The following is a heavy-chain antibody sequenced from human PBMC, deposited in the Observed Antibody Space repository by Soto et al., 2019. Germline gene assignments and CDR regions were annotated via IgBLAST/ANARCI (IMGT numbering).Heavy chain of an antibody. CDR1: GGSISSDYYS. Sequence: QVHLQESGSGLVKPSETLSLTYAVSGGSISSDYYSWSWIRQPPGKDLEWIAYIYHGGSTYYNPSLRSRVTLSVDTSKNHFSLRLTSVTAADTAVYSCARLNRLRNDAFDIWGQGTLVTVSS. V-gene: IGHV4-30-2*01. CDR3: ARLNRLRNDAFDI. D-gene: IGHD3-16*01. CDR2: IYHGGST. J-gene: IGHJ3*02.